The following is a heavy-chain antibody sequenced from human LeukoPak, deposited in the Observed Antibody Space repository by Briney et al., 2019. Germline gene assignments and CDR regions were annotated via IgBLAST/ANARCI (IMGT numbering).Heavy chain of an antibody. V-gene: IGHV3-64*02. D-gene: IGHD3-22*01. CDR3: ARVLSGYDY. CDR1: GFTFSSYF. CDR2: ISGNGGNT. Sequence: GGSLRLSCAASGFTFSSYFMHWVRQAPGKGLEYVSAISGNGGNTYYADSVNGRFTISRDNSKNTLYLQMGSLRAEDMAVYYCARVLSGYDYWGQGTLVTVSS. J-gene: IGHJ4*02.